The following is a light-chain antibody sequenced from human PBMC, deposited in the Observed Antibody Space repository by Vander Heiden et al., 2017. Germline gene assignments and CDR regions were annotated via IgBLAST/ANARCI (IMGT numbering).Light chain of an antibody. Sequence: DIQLTQSPSFLSASVGDRVTITCRASQGISSYLAWYQQKPGKAPKLLIYAASTLQSGVPSRFSSSGSGTEFTLTISSLQPEDFATYYWQQSNSYHPFGPGTKVDIK. CDR2: AAS. CDR3: QQSNSYHP. V-gene: IGKV1-9*01. CDR1: QGISSY. J-gene: IGKJ3*01.